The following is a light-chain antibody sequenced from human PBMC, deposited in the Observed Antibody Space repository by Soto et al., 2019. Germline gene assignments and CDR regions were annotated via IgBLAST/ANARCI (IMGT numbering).Light chain of an antibody. CDR1: QTVLYSSNNKNY. J-gene: IGKJ1*01. V-gene: IGKV4-1*01. CDR2: WAS. Sequence: DIVMTQSPDSLAVSLGERATINCKSSQTVLYSSNNKNYLAWYQQKPGQPPKLLIYWASTRESGVPDRFSGSGSGTDFTLTISSLRAEDVAVYYCQQYYSTPRTWTFGQGTKVEIK. CDR3: QQYYSTPRTWT.